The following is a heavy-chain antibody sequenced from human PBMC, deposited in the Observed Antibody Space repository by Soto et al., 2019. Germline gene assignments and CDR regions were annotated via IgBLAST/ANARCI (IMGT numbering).Heavy chain of an antibody. CDR1: GYSFAGYW. CDR2: IDPSDSQT. Sequence: PGESLKISCKGSGYSFAGYWITWVRQKPGKGLGGLGRIDPSDSQTYYSPSFRGHVTTSVTKSITTVFLQWSSLRASDTAMYYCARQIYDSDTGPNFQYYFDSWGQGTPVTVSS. V-gene: IGHV5-10-1*01. CDR3: ARQIYDSDTGPNFQYYFDS. J-gene: IGHJ4*02. D-gene: IGHD3-22*01.